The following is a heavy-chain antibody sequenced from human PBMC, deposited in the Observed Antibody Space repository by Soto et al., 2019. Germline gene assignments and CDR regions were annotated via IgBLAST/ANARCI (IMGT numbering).Heavy chain of an antibody. D-gene: IGHD4-17*01. V-gene: IGHV3-23*01. J-gene: IGHJ6*02. CDR2: ISGSGGST. CDR1: GFTFRNYN. Sequence: GGSLRLSCASSGFTFRNYNMNWVRQVPGKGLEWVSAISGSGGSTYYADSVKGRFTISRDNSKNTLYLQMNSLRAEDTAVYYCAKDVAGYGDYDYYYGMDVWGQGTTVTVSS. CDR3: AKDVAGYGDYDYYYGMDV.